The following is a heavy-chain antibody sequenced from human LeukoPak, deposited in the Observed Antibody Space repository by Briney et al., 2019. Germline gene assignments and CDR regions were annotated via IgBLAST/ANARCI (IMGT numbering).Heavy chain of an antibody. J-gene: IGHJ4*02. CDR3: ARSTNYDSSGYVGDY. Sequence: GASLKISFKGSGSRFTSYWIGWVRQLPGKGLAWMGIIYPGDSDTRYSPSFQGQVTISADKSISTGYLQWSSLKAPDTAMYYCARSTNYDSSGYVGDYWGQGTLVTVSS. D-gene: IGHD3-22*01. CDR1: GSRFTSYW. CDR2: IYPGDSDT. V-gene: IGHV5-51*01.